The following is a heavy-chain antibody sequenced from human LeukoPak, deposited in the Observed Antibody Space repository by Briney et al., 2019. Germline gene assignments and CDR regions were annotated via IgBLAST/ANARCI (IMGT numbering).Heavy chain of an antibody. D-gene: IGHD3-10*01. Sequence: GGSLRLSCAASGFTFSSYAMSWVRQAPGKGLEWVSAISGSGGSTYYADSVKGRFTISRDNSKNTLYLQMNSLRAEDTAVYYCAKRGLMGIYYYYGMDVWGQGTTVTVSS. CDR1: GFTFSSYA. CDR3: AKRGLMGIYYYYGMDV. V-gene: IGHV3-23*01. J-gene: IGHJ6*02. CDR2: ISGSGGST.